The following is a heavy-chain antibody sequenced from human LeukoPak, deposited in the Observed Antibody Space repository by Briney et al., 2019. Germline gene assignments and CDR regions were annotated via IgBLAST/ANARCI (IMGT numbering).Heavy chain of an antibody. J-gene: IGHJ4*02. CDR1: GFTFSSYS. CDR3: ARGDVDTAMIVDY. CDR2: ISSSSGYI. Sequence: GGSLRLSCAASGFTFSSYSMNWVRQAPGKGLEWVSSISSSSGYIYYADSVKGRFTISRDNAKNSLYLQMNSLRAEDTAVYYCARGDVDTAMIVDYWGQGTLVTVSS. D-gene: IGHD5-18*01. V-gene: IGHV3-21*01.